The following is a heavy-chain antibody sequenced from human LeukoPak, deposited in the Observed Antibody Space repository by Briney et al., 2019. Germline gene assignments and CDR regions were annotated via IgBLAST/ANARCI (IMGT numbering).Heavy chain of an antibody. Sequence: SETLSLTCTVSGGSISGHFWSWIRQPPGKGLEWIGSVSYSGNTHYNPSFNGRVTISLDTSKSQFSLSLNSVTAADTAVYFCARGGASSRYFGYWGQGTLVTVSS. CDR2: VSYSGNT. CDR3: ARGGASSRYFGY. V-gene: IGHV4-59*11. D-gene: IGHD1-26*01. J-gene: IGHJ4*02. CDR1: GGSISGHF.